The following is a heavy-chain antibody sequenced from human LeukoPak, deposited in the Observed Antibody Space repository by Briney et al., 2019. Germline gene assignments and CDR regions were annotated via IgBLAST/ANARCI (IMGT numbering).Heavy chain of an antibody. J-gene: IGHJ5*02. CDR2: ISSSSSYI. Sequence: GGSLRLSCAASGFTFSTYEMDWVRQAPGKGLEWVSSISSSSSYIYYADSVKGRFTISRDNAKNSLYLQMNSLRAEDTAVYYCAASRVGWFDPWGQGTLVTVSS. CDR1: GFTFSTYE. CDR3: AASRVGWFDP. V-gene: IGHV3-21*01.